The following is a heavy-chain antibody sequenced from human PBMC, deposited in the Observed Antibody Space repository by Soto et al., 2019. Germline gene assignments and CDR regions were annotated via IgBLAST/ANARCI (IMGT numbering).Heavy chain of an antibody. CDR1: GFTFSDYY. CDR3: ASFAGIAAAGKMPYYYGMDV. CDR2: ISSSSSYT. D-gene: IGHD6-13*01. V-gene: IGHV3-11*06. J-gene: IGHJ6*02. Sequence: GGSLRLSCAASGFTFSDYYMSWIRQAPGKGLEWVSYISSSSSYTNYADSVKGRFTISRDNAKNSLYLQMNSLRAEDTAVYYCASFAGIAAAGKMPYYYGMDVWGQGTTVTVSS.